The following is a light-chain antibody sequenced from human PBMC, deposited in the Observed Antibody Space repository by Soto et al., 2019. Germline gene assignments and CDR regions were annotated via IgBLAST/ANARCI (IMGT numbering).Light chain of an antibody. V-gene: IGKV3-11*01. Sequence: EIVLTQSPATLSSLPGDRVTMSXRARKADNDRFAWYQHDLGXAPRXXXDLXSNMAAGSPARLSGSGSGTDFTLTISDVDPEDFAVYYCHQRQSGPRTFGQGTKVDIK. J-gene: IGKJ1*01. CDR2: LXS. CDR3: HQRQSGPRT. CDR1: KADNDR.